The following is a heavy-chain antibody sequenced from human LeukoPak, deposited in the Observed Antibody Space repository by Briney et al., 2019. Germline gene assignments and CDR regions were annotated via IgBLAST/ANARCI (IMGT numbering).Heavy chain of an antibody. CDR3: ARESGSGYSYGYGY. Sequence: ASVKVSCKASGYTFTGYYMHWVRQAPGQGLEWMGWINPNSGGTNYAQKFQARVTMTRDTSISTAYMELSRLRSDDTAVYYCARESGSGYSYGYGYWGQGTLVTVSS. J-gene: IGHJ4*02. D-gene: IGHD5-18*01. CDR2: INPNSGGT. CDR1: GYTFTGYY. V-gene: IGHV1-2*02.